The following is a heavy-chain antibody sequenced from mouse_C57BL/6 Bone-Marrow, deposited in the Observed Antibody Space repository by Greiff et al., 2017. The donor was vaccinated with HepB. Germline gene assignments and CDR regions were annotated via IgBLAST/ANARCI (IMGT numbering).Heavy chain of an antibody. J-gene: IGHJ3*01. V-gene: IGHV1-74*01. D-gene: IGHD1-1*01. CDR2: IHPSDSDT. CDR3: AINYGSRFAY. Sequence: QVQLQQSGAELVKPGASVKVSCKASGYTFTSYWMHWVKQRPGQGLEWIGRIHPSDSDTNYNQKFKGKATLTVDKSSSTAYMQLRSLTSEDSAVYYCAINYGSRFAYWGQGTLVTVSA. CDR1: GYTFTSYW.